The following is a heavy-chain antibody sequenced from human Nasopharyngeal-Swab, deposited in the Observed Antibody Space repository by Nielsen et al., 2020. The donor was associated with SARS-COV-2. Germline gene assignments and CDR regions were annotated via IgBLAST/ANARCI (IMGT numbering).Heavy chain of an antibody. CDR3: ARARGSGWYFDL. Sequence: GESLKISCAASGFTFSSYSMNWVRQAPGKGPEWVSSISSSSSYIYYADSVKGRFTISRDNAKNSLYLQMNSLRAEDTAVYYCARARGSGWYFDLWGRGTLFTVSS. CDR1: GFTFSSYS. J-gene: IGHJ2*01. CDR2: ISSSSSYI. D-gene: IGHD2-15*01. V-gene: IGHV3-21*01.